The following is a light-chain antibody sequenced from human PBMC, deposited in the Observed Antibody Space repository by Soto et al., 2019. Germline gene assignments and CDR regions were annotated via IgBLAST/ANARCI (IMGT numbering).Light chain of an antibody. CDR2: DVS. CDR1: SSDVGGYNY. V-gene: IGLV2-11*01. Sequence: QSALTQPRSVSGSPGQSVTISCTGTSSDVGGYNYVSCYQQHPGKAPKLMIYDVSKRPSGVPDRFSGSKSGNTASLTISGLQAEDEADYYCFSYAGSYTHYVFGTGTKLTVL. CDR3: FSYAGSYTHYV. J-gene: IGLJ1*01.